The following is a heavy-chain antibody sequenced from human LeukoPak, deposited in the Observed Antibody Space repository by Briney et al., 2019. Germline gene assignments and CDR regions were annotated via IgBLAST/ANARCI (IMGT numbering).Heavy chain of an antibody. Sequence: GGSLRLSCAASGFTFSSYGMHWVRQAPGKGLEWVAVIWYDGSNKYHADSVKGRFTISRDNSKNTLYLQMNSLRAEDTAVYYCARDPVLLWFGEFPNGMDVWGQGTTVTVSS. V-gene: IGHV3-33*01. CDR3: ARDPVLLWFGEFPNGMDV. CDR1: GFTFSSYG. D-gene: IGHD3-10*01. J-gene: IGHJ6*02. CDR2: IWYDGSNK.